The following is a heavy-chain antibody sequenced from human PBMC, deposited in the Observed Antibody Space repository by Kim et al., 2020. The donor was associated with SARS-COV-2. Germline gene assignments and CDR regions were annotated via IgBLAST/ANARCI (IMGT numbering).Heavy chain of an antibody. CDR3: ARSVWGDYDVDY. D-gene: IGHD3-22*01. V-gene: IGHV4-31*02. J-gene: IGHJ4*02. Sequence: TPSLKRRVTISVDTSKNQFSLKLSSVTAADTAVYYCARSVWGDYDVDYWGQGTLVTVSS.